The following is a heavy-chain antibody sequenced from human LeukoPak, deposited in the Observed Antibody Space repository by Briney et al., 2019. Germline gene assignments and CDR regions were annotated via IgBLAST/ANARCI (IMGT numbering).Heavy chain of an antibody. CDR2: INHSGST. J-gene: IGHJ4*02. CDR1: GGSFSGYY. Sequence: SETLSLTCAVYGGSFSGYYWSWIRQPPGKGLEWIGEINHSGSTNYNPSLKSRVTISVDKSKNQFSLKLSSVTAADTAVYYCARDRQWLDYYFDYWGQGTLVTVSS. D-gene: IGHD6-19*01. V-gene: IGHV4-34*01. CDR3: ARDRQWLDYYFDY.